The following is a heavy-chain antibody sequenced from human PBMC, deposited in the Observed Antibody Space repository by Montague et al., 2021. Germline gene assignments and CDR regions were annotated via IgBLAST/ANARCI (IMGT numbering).Heavy chain of an antibody. J-gene: IGHJ4*02. V-gene: IGHV3-7*03. CDR2: VNPDGSQV. Sequence: SLRLSCAASGLIFSHSWMAWVRLPPGKGLEWVAVVNPDGSQVGYVESVKGRFTISKDNAKNSLFLQMNSLRGDDTALYYCARNPAYGALDYWGQGTRVTVSS. CDR3: ARNPAYGALDY. D-gene: IGHD4/OR15-4a*01. CDR1: GLIFSHSW.